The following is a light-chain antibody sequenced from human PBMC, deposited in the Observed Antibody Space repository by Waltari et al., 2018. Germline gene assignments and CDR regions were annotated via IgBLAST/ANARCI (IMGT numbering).Light chain of an antibody. V-gene: IGLV3-1*01. CDR1: KLGDKY. J-gene: IGLJ2*01. CDR2: QHN. Sequence: SYELTQPHSVSVSPGQTASITCSGDKLGDKYAYWYQQKPGQSPVLVIYQHNKRPSGIPERFSGSNSGNTATLTISGTQAMDEADYYCQAWDRTTVVFGGGTKLTVL. CDR3: QAWDRTTVV.